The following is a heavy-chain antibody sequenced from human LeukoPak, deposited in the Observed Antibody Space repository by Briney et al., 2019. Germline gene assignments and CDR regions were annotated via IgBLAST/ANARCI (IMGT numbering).Heavy chain of an antibody. V-gene: IGHV4-59*02. CDR3: ARFTAAGVDY. D-gene: IGHD6-13*01. Sequence: SETLSLTCTVSGGSVSSYYWSWIRQPPGKGLEWIGYIYYSGSTNYNPSLKSRVTISVDTSKNQFSLKLSSVTAADTAVYYCARFTAAGVDYWGQGTLVTVSS. J-gene: IGHJ4*02. CDR1: GGSVSSYY. CDR2: IYYSGST.